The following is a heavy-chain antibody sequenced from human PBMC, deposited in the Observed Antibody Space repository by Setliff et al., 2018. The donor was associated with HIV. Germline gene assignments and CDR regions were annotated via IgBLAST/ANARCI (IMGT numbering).Heavy chain of an antibody. CDR3: VRHGNQWLVTVDY. Sequence: ETLSITCPVSGDSISSTTYYWGWIRQPPGKGLEWIGSIYPSGSAFYNPSLKSPVTMSVDTSRIQFSLKLSSVTAADTAIYYCVRHGNQWLVTVDYWGQGTLVTVSS. CDR1: GDSISSTTYY. D-gene: IGHD6-19*01. CDR2: IYPSGSA. V-gene: IGHV4-39*01. J-gene: IGHJ4*02.